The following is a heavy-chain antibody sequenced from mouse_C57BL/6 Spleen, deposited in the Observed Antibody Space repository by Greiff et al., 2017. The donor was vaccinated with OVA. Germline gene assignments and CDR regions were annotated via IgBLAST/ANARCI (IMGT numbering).Heavy chain of an antibody. V-gene: IGHV1-53*01. CDR1: GYTFTSYW. D-gene: IGHD3-3*01. J-gene: IGHJ2*01. CDR2: INPSNGGT. CDR3: ARGQLCVYYFDY. Sequence: QVQLQQPGPELVKPGASVKLSCKASGYTFTSYWMHWVKQRPGQGLEWIGNINPSNGGTNYNEKFKSKATLTVDKSSSTAYLQLSSLTSEDSAVYDCARGQLCVYYFDYWGQGTTLTVSA.